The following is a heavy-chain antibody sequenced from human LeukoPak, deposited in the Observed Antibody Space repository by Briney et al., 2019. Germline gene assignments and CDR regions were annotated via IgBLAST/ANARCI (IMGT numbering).Heavy chain of an antibody. CDR3: ARDLDSSGYYFDY. D-gene: IGHD3-22*01. Sequence: SETLSLTCAVYGGSFSCYYWSWIRQPPGKGLEWIGEINHSGNTNYNASLKSRVTISVDTSKNQFSLKLSSVTAADTAVYYCARDLDSSGYYFDYWGQGTLVTVSS. CDR2: INHSGNT. J-gene: IGHJ4*02. CDR1: GGSFSCYY. V-gene: IGHV4-34*01.